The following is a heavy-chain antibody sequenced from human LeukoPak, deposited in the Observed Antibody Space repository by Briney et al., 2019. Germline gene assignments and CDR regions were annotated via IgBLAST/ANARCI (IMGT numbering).Heavy chain of an antibody. CDR3: ARERGTYIDY. J-gene: IGHJ4*02. CDR2: ISSSSYI. V-gene: IGHV3-21*01. D-gene: IGHD3-16*01. Sequence: GGSLRLSCAASGFTFSSYSMNWVRQAPGKGLEWVSSISSSSYIYYADSVKGRFTISRDNAKNSLYLQMNSLRAEDTAVFYCARERGTYIDYWGQGTLVTVSS. CDR1: GFTFSSYS.